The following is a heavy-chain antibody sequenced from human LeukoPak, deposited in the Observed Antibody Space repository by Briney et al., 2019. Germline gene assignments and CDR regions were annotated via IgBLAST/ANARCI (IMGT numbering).Heavy chain of an antibody. CDR2: IYYSGST. V-gene: IGHV4-59*08. CDR1: GGSISSYY. Sequence: SETLSLTCTVSGGSISSYYWSWIRQPPGKGLEWIGYIYYSGSTNYDPSLKSRVTISVDTSKNQFSLKLSSVTAADTAVYYCARSKFYGDYGFDLWGQGTLVTVSS. D-gene: IGHD4-17*01. CDR3: ARSKFYGDYGFDL. J-gene: IGHJ5*02.